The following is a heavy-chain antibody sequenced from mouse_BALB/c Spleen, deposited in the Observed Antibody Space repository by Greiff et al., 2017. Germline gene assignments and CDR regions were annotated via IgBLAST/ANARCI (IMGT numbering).Heavy chain of an antibody. D-gene: IGHD1-1*01. Sequence: EVKLMESGPGLVKPSQSLSLTCSVTGYSITSGYYWNWIRQFPGNKLEWMGYISYDGSNNYNPSLKNRISITRDTSKNQFFLKLNSVTTEDTATYYCARREVEYYFDYWGQGTTLTVSS. V-gene: IGHV3-6*02. CDR1: GYSITSGYY. J-gene: IGHJ2*01. CDR3: ARREVEYYFDY. CDR2: ISYDGSN.